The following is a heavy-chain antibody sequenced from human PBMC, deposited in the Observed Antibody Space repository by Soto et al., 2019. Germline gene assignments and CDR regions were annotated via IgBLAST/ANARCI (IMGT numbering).Heavy chain of an antibody. D-gene: IGHD2-15*01. CDR3: ARESRYFSGGSGYFRPGIDY. CDR1: GDTFTFYS. Sequence: ASVKVSCKASGDTFTFYSINWVRQAPGLGLEWMGRINPILSMSNYAQRFQGRVTMTADKSTSTAYMELSSLRSEDTAIYYCARESRYFSGGSGYFRPGIDYWGQGTLVTVSS. V-gene: IGHV1-69*04. J-gene: IGHJ4*02. CDR2: INPILSMS.